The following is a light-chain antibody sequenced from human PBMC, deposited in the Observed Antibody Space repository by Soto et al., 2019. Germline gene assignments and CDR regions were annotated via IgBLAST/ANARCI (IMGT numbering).Light chain of an antibody. CDR2: KAS. CDR1: QSIDKR. CDR3: QQYNRFSWT. V-gene: IGKV1-5*03. Sequence: DIQMTQSPSTLSASVGDRVTITCRASQSIDKRLAWYQQKPGQAPKLLIYKASILQSGVPSRLSGSGSGTEFTLTISSLQPDDVGSYFCQQYNRFSWTFGQGTKVEIK. J-gene: IGKJ1*01.